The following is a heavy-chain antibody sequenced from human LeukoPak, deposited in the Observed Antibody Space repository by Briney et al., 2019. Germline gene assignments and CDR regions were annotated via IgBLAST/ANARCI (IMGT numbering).Heavy chain of an antibody. CDR1: GLIFSNYN. J-gene: IGHJ4*02. V-gene: IGHV3-48*01. D-gene: IGHD2-15*01. CDR2: ISSSSDTI. Sequence: GGSLRLSGAASGLIFSNYNMNWVRQAPGKGLEWISYISSSSDTIYYTDSVKGRFTISRDNARNSLYLQMNSLRAEDTAVYYCATDTYSLENDYWGQGILVTVSS. CDR3: ATDTYSLENDY.